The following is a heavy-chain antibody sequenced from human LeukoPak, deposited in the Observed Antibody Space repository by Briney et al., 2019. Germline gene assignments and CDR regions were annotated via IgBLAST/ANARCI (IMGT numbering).Heavy chain of an antibody. CDR1: GFTFSSYE. CDR3: ASMTTVTKYCYYYGMDV. Sequence: GGSLRLSCAASGFTFSSYEMNWVRQAPGKGLEWVSYISSSGSTIYYADSVKGRFTISRDNAKNSLYLQMNSLRAENTAVYYCASMTTVTKYCYYYGMDVWGQGTTVTVSS. V-gene: IGHV3-48*03. D-gene: IGHD4-17*01. J-gene: IGHJ6*02. CDR2: ISSSGSTI.